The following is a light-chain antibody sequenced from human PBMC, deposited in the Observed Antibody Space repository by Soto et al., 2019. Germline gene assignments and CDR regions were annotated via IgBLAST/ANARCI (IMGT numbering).Light chain of an antibody. Sequence: VLTQSPATLSLSPGERATLSCRSSQGIYTYLGGYQHTPGQTPRLLIYDASSRADGVPARFSGSGSGTDFTLTISSLEPEDFAVYYCLQRSVWPRTFGQGTRLEI. V-gene: IGKV3-11*01. J-gene: IGKJ2*01. CDR3: LQRSVWPRT. CDR2: DAS. CDR1: QGIYTY.